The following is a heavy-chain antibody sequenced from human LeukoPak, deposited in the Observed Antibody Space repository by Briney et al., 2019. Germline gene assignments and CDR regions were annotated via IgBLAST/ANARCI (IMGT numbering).Heavy chain of an antibody. J-gene: IGHJ6*03. Sequence: ASVKVSCKASGYTFTSYYMHWVRQAPGQGLEWMGIINPSGGSTSYAQKFQGRVTMTRDTSTSTVYMELSSLRSEDTAVYYCARGPKSLYYYDSSGYNSAYYYYMDVWGKGTTVTISS. V-gene: IGHV1-46*01. CDR3: ARGPKSLYYYDSSGYNSAYYYYMDV. CDR1: GYTFTSYY. CDR2: INPSGGST. D-gene: IGHD3-22*01.